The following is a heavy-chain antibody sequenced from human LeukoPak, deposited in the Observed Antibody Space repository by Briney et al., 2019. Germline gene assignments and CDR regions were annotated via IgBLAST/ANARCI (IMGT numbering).Heavy chain of an antibody. CDR3: ARSTSYSAAAGTPEKAFDI. D-gene: IGHD6-13*01. CDR2: ISSSSSYI. V-gene: IGHV3-21*01. CDR1: GFTFSTYS. J-gene: IGHJ3*02. Sequence: GGCLRLSCAASGFTFSTYSMNWVRPAPGKGLEWVSSISSSSSYIYYPDSVKGRFSISSDNAKNSLYLQMNSLRAEDTAVYYCARSTSYSAAAGTPEKAFDIWGQGTMVTVSS.